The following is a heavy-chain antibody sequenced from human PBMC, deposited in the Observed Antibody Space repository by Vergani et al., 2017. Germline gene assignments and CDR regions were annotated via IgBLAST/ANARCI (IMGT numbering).Heavy chain of an antibody. V-gene: IGHV3-30*18. CDR2: ISYDGSNK. CDR3: AKGAGSSGWYDDY. D-gene: IGHD6-19*01. Sequence: VQMVESGGGLVKPGGSLRLSCVASGFTFSHYSMNWVRQAPGKGLEWVAVISYDGSNKYYADSVKGRFTISRDNSKNTLYLQMNSLRAEDTAVYYCAKGAGSSGWYDDYWGQGTLVTVSS. CDR1: GFTFSHYS. J-gene: IGHJ4*02.